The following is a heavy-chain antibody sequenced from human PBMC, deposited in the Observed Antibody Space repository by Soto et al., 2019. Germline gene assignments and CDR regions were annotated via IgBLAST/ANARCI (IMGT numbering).Heavy chain of an antibody. V-gene: IGHV3-21*01. J-gene: IGHJ4*02. D-gene: IGHD3-9*01. Sequence: GGSLRLSCAASGFTFSSYSMNWVRQAPGKGLEWVSSISSSSSYIYYADSVKGRFTISRDNAKNSLYLQMNSLRAEDTAVYYCARGPEYDILTGDFDYWGQGTLVTVSS. CDR1: GFTFSSYS. CDR3: ARGPEYDILTGDFDY. CDR2: ISSSSSYI.